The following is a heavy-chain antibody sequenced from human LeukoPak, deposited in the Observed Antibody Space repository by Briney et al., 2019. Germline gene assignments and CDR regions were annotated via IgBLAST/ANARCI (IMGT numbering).Heavy chain of an antibody. Sequence: TSETLSPTCTVSGGSISSYYWSWIRQPPGKGLEWIGYIYYSGSTNYNPSLKSRVTISVDTSKNQFSLKLSSVTAADTAVYYCARGTETSVWSYYGSSGYLDYWGQGTLVTVSS. V-gene: IGHV4-59*01. CDR3: ARGTETSVWSYYGSSGYLDY. CDR2: IYYSGST. CDR1: GGSISSYY. J-gene: IGHJ4*02. D-gene: IGHD3-22*01.